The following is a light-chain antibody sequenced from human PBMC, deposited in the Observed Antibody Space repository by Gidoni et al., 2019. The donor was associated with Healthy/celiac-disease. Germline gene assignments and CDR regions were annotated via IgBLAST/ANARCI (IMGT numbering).Light chain of an antibody. CDR1: QGISNS. CDR3: QQYYSTRRT. CDR2: AAS. J-gene: IGKJ1*01. Sequence: DIQMTQSPSSLSASVGDRVTITCRASQGISNSLAWYQQKTGKAPKLLLYAASRLESGVPSRFSGSGSGTDYTLTISSLQPEDVATYYCQQYYSTRRTFGQGTKVEIK. V-gene: IGKV1-NL1*01.